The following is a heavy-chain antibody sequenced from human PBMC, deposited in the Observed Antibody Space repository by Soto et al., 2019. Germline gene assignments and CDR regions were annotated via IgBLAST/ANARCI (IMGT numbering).Heavy chain of an antibody. V-gene: IGHV3-30*03. CDR1: RFTFSSYG. J-gene: IGHJ6*02. CDR3: AREYSSSSFLLHYYGMDV. D-gene: IGHD6-6*01. Sequence: PGGSLRLSCAACRFTFSSYGMHWVRQAPGKGLEWVAVISYDGSNKYYADSVKGRFTTSRDNSKSTLYLQMNSLRAEDTAVYYCAREYSSSSFLLHYYGMDVWGQGTTVTVS. CDR2: ISYDGSNK.